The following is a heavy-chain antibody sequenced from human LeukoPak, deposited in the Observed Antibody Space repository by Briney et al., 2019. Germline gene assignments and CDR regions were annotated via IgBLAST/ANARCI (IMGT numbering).Heavy chain of an antibody. J-gene: IGHJ3*02. CDR2: INPSGGSI. Sequence: GASVKVSCKASGYIFTSYYMFWVRQAPGQGLEGMGIINPSGGSIRYAQKFQGRVTMTRDTSTSTVYMELSSLRSEDTAVYYCARGRNYYDSSGYYYEGDAFDIWGQGTMVTVSS. CDR3: ARGRNYYDSSGYYYEGDAFDI. CDR1: GYIFTSYY. D-gene: IGHD3-22*01. V-gene: IGHV1-46*01.